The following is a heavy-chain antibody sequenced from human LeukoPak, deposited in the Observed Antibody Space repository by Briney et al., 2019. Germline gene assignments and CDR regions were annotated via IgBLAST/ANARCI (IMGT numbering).Heavy chain of an antibody. CDR1: GFTFSSYS. CDR3: ARDRCSGGSCYLNYGMDV. J-gene: IGHJ6*02. CDR2: ISSSSSYI. V-gene: IGHV3-21*01. Sequence: GGSLRLSCAASGFTFSSYSMNWVRQAPGKGLEWVSSISSSSSYIYYADSVKGRSTISRDNAKNSLYLQMNSLRAEDTAVYYCARDRCSGGSCYLNYGMDVWGQGTTVTVSS. D-gene: IGHD2-15*01.